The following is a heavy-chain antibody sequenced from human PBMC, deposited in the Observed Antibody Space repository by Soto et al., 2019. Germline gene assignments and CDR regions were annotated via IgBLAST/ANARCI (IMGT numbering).Heavy chain of an antibody. CDR1: GGTFSSYA. D-gene: IGHD3-22*01. V-gene: IGHV1-69*13. Sequence: SVKVSCKASGGTFSSYAISWVRQAPGQGLEWMGGIIPIFGTANYAQKFQGRVTITADESTSTAYMGLSSLRSEDTAVYYCARDNNDSSGEFDYWGQGTLVTVSS. J-gene: IGHJ4*02. CDR3: ARDNNDSSGEFDY. CDR2: IIPIFGTA.